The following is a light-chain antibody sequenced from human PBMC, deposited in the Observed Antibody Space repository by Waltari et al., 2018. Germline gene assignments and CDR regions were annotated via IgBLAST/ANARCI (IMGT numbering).Light chain of an antibody. Sequence: SSVLTQPPSVSLAPGKPARITCGGNKIGVKSVPWYQQKPGQAPVVVIYDDSDRPSGIPERFSGSNSGNTATLTISRVEAGDEADYYCQVWDSSTDHVVFGGGTKLTVL. CDR1: KIGVKS. J-gene: IGLJ2*01. CDR3: QVWDSSTDHVV. V-gene: IGLV3-21*01. CDR2: DDS.